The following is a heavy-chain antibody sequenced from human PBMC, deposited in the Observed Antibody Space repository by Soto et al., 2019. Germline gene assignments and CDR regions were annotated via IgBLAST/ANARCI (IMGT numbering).Heavy chain of an antibody. V-gene: IGHV3-23*01. CDR3: AKDNQWLTTGYFQH. CDR2: ISGSGGST. Sequence: GGSLRLSYAASGFTFSSYAMTWVRQAPGKGREWVSAISGSGGSTYYADSVKGRFTISRDTSKNRLYLQMNSLRVEDTAVYYCAKDNQWLTTGYFQHWGRGTLVTVSS. D-gene: IGHD6-19*01. J-gene: IGHJ1*01. CDR1: GFTFSSYA.